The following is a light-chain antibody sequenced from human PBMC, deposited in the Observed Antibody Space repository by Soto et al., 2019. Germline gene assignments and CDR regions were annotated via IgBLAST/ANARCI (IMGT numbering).Light chain of an antibody. V-gene: IGLV2-14*01. Sequence: SVLTQPASVSGSPGQSITISCTGTSSDVGGYDYVSWYQHHPGKAPKLTIYEVSNRPSGVSNRFSGSESGNTASLTISGLQAEDEAEYYCSSYTSSSTDVFGTGTKVTVL. J-gene: IGLJ1*01. CDR2: EVS. CDR3: SSYTSSSTDV. CDR1: SSDVGGYDY.